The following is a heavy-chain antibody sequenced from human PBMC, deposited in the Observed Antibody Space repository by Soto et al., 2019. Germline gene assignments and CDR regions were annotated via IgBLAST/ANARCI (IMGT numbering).Heavy chain of an antibody. CDR3: ARGPFPYCSSTSCYFHYYIDV. V-gene: IGHV3-13*01. CDR1: GFTFSSYD. D-gene: IGHD2-2*01. J-gene: IGHJ6*03. CDR2: IGTAGDT. Sequence: GGSLRLSCAASGFTFSSYDMHWVRQATGKGLEWVSAIGTAGDTYYPGSVKGRFTISRENAKNSLYLQMNSLRAGDTAVYYCARGPFPYCSSTSCYFHYYIDVWGKGTTVTVSS.